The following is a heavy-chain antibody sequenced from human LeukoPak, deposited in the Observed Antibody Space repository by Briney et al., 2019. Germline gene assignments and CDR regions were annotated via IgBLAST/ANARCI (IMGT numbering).Heavy chain of an antibody. D-gene: IGHD3-16*02. Sequence: SETLSLTCTVSGGSISSYYWSWIRQPAGKGLEWIGRIYTSGSTNYNPSLKSRVTMSVDTSKNQFSLKLSPVTAADTAVYYCARGKEKYDYVWGSYRPRNWFDPWGQGTLVTVSS. CDR2: IYTSGST. J-gene: IGHJ5*02. CDR1: GGSISSYY. V-gene: IGHV4-4*07. CDR3: ARGKEKYDYVWGSYRPRNWFDP.